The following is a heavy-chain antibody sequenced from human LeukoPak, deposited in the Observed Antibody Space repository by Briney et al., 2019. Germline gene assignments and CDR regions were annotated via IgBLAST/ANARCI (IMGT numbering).Heavy chain of an antibody. Sequence: GGSLRLSCAVSGFTFSHYAMSWVRQAPGKGLEWIGHIKRKSDGGTAAYIAPVQGRFTISREDSETTVYLQMNRLKTEDTAVYYCTASGVWGQGTLVTVSS. J-gene: IGHJ4*02. D-gene: IGHD7-27*01. CDR2: IKRKSDGGTA. V-gene: IGHV3-15*01. CDR1: GFTFSHYA. CDR3: TASGV.